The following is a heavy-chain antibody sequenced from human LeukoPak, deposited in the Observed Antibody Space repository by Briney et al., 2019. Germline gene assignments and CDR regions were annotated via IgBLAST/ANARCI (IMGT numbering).Heavy chain of an antibody. V-gene: IGHV3-74*01. D-gene: IGHD3-22*01. CDR3: ASALYDSSGYVDY. J-gene: IGHJ4*02. CDR2: IKSDGST. CDR1: GFTFSSYW. Sequence: GGSLRLSCAASGFTFSSYWMHWVRQAPGKGLVWVSRIKSDGSTNYADSVKGRFTISRDNAKNTVSLQMNSLRAEDTAVYYCASALYDSSGYVDYWGQGTLVTVSS.